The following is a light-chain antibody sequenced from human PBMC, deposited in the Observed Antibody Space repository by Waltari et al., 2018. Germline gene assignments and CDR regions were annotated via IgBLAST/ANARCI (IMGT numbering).Light chain of an antibody. V-gene: IGKV1-13*02. Sequence: AIQLTQSPSSLSASVGDKVTITCRAREGISTYLAWYQQQPGKAPELLIHDASTLESGVPPRFSGSGSGTEFTLTISSVQPEDVATYYCQQYLLFWTFGQGTRVEIK. J-gene: IGKJ1*01. CDR3: QQYLLFWT. CDR1: EGISTY. CDR2: DAS.